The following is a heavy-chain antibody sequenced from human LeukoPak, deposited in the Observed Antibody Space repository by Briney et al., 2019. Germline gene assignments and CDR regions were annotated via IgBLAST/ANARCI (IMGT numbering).Heavy chain of an antibody. CDR1: GGSISGSSYF. V-gene: IGHV4-39*02. D-gene: IGHD3-3*01. J-gene: IGHJ5*02. Sequence: MASETLSLTCTVSGGSISGSSYFWGWIRQTPGNGLEWIGSVSYSGTTYYNPSLKSRLTISVDTSKNQFSLKLSSVTAADTAVYYCARGPSKYYDFWSGYYIPNWFDPWGQGTLVTVSS. CDR2: VSYSGTT. CDR3: ARGPSKYYDFWSGYYIPNWFDP.